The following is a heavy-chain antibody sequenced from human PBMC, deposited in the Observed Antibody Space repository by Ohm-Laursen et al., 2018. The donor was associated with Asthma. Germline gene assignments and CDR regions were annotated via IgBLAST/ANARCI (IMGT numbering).Heavy chain of an antibody. CDR1: GASVGDSTWS. D-gene: IGHD3-9*01. CDR3: ARLDWVQSMFDT. Sequence: ETLSLTCAVSGASVGDSTWSWSWIRQPPGSELEFIAYMSYRGGINYNPSLQSRVTLSIDTSKNEVSLRLISVTAADTALYFCARLDWVQSMFDTWGQGNLVTVSS. V-gene: IGHV4-61*01. CDR2: MSYRGGI. J-gene: IGHJ5*02.